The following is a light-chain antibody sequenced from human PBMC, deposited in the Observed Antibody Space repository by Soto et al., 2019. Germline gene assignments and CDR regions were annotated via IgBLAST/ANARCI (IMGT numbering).Light chain of an antibody. CDR2: TND. V-gene: IGLV1-44*01. Sequence: QSVLTQPPSTSGTPGQRVTISCSGSSSNIGRNTVNWYQQLPGTAPKLLIYTNDQRPSGVPDRFSGSKSDSSASLAISGLQSEDEADYYCSTWDGSLNAVLFGGGTKVTVL. CDR1: SSNIGRNT. CDR3: STWDGSLNAVL. J-gene: IGLJ2*01.